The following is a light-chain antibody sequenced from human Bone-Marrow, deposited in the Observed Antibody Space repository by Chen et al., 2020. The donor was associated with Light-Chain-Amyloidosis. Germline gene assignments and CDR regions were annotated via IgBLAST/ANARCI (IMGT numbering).Light chain of an antibody. CDR3: QQYYNTPYT. Sequence: DIVMTQSPDSLAVSLGERVTINCKSSQSVVYSPANRNCFAWYQQKPGQPPKLLFSWASTRESGVPDRFSGSGSGTDFTLTISSLQAEDVAVYYCQQYYNTPYTFGQGTRLEIK. J-gene: IGKJ2*01. CDR1: QSVVYSPANRNC. CDR2: WAS. V-gene: IGKV4-1*01.